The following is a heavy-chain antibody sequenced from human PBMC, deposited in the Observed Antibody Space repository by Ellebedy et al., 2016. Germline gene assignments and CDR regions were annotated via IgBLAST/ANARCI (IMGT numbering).Heavy chain of an antibody. D-gene: IGHD2-2*01. CDR2: IKQDGSEK. Sequence: GGSLRLSXAASGFTFSSYWMSWVRQAPGKGLEWVANIKQDGSEKYYVDSVKGRFTISRDNAKNSLYLQMNSLRAEDTAVYYCARRFSGRDMYRPYYYYYMDVWGKGTTVTVSS. CDR1: GFTFSSYW. J-gene: IGHJ6*03. V-gene: IGHV3-7*01. CDR3: ARRFSGRDMYRPYYYYYMDV.